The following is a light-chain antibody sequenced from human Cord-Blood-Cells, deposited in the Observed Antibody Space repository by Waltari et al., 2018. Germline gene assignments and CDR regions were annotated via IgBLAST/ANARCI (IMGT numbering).Light chain of an antibody. CDR1: QSIRSW. V-gene: IGKV1-5*01. CDR3: QQYNSYTCN. J-gene: IGKJ2*02. CDR2: DTS. Sequence: DIKITHPPSTLSASVEDRATITCRASQSIRSWSAWYQQKPGKAPKLLMYDTSGLESGVPAGLSGIGAGAELTQFNSSLRTHDFAAYDCQQYNSYTCNFGQGTKLEIK.